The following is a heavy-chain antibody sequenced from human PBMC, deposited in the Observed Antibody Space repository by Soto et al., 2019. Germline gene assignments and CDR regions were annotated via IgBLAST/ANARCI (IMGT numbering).Heavy chain of an antibody. CDR2: IWYDGGNK. CDR3: ARDGTVASYYAMDV. CDR1: GFTFSNYD. V-gene: IGHV3-33*01. Sequence: PGGSLRLSCAASGFTFSNYDMHWVRQAPGKGLEWVAVIWYDGGNKYYADSVKGRFTISRDNSKSTLYLQMNSLRAEDTAVYYCARDGTVASYYAMDVWGQGTTVTVSS. D-gene: IGHD1-26*01. J-gene: IGHJ6*02.